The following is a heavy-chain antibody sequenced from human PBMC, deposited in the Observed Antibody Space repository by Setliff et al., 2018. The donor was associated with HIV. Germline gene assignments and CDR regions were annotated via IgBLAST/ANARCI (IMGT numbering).Heavy chain of an antibody. CDR2: IYLSGST. Sequence: SETLSLTCAVSGYSISSGYYWGWIRQPPGKGLEWIGSIYLSGSTYYNPSLKSRVTISVDTSKNQFSLKLSSVTAADTAVYYCARAWDSTVTTPFNWFDPWGQGTLVTVS. CDR3: ARAWDSTVTTPFNWFDP. CDR1: GYSISSGYY. D-gene: IGHD4-17*01. V-gene: IGHV4-38-2*01. J-gene: IGHJ5*02.